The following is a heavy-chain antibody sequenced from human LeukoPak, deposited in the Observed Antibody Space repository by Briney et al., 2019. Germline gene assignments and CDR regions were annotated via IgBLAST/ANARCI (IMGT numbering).Heavy chain of an antibody. J-gene: IGHJ4*02. CDR2: INPSSGGT. CDR1: GYTFTGYY. V-gene: IGHV1-2*02. D-gene: IGHD6-19*01. CDR3: ASALIAVDGTSFDS. Sequence: ASVKVSCKTSGYTFTGYYMHWVRQAPGQGLEWMAWINPSSGGTNSAQKFQGRVTMTRDTSISTAYMELSSLRSDDTAVYYCASALIAVDGTSFDSWGQGTLVTVSS.